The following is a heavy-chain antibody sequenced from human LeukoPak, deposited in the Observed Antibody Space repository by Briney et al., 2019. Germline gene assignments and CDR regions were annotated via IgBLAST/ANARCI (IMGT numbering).Heavy chain of an antibody. J-gene: IGHJ5*02. CDR1: GYTFTGYY. V-gene: IGHV1-2*06. Sequence: GASVKVSCKASGYTFTGYYMHWVRQAPGQGLEWMGRIYPNSGGTNYAQKFQGRVTMTRDTSISTAYMELSRLRSDDTAVYYCARDRGELGDEGWFDPWGQGTLVTVSS. CDR2: IYPNSGGT. CDR3: ARDRGELGDEGWFDP. D-gene: IGHD7-27*01.